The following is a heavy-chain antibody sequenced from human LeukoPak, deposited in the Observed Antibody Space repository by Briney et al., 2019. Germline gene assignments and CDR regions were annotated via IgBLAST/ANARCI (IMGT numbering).Heavy chain of an antibody. J-gene: IGHJ5*02. CDR2: IYYSGST. V-gene: IGHV4-39*07. D-gene: IGHD3-22*01. CDR3: ARDDSRGSGWFDP. Sequence: SETLSLTCTVSGGSISSSSYYWGWIRQPPGKGLEWIGSIYYSGSTYYNPSLKSRVTISVDTSKNQFSLKLSSVTAADTAVYYCARDDSRGSGWFDPWGQGTLVTVSS. CDR1: GGSISSSSYY.